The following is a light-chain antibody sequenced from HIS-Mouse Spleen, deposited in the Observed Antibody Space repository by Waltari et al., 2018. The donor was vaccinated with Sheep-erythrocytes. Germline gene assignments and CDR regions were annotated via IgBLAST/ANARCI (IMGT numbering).Light chain of an antibody. Sequence: QSVLTQPPSASGTPGQRVTISCSGSSPNIGSNYVYWYQQLPGTAPKLLIYRNNQRPSGVPDRFPGSKSGTSASLAISGLRSEDEADYYCAAWDDSLSGPVFGGETKLTVL. CDR2: RNN. CDR3: AAWDDSLSGPV. CDR1: SPNIGSNY. J-gene: IGLJ3*02. V-gene: IGLV1-47*01.